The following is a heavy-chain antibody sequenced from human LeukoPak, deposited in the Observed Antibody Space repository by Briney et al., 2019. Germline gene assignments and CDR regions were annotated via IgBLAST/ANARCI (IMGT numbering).Heavy chain of an antibody. CDR3: VRRDPGWNYFDY. D-gene: IGHD6-19*01. CDR1: GGSINSHY. V-gene: IGHV4-59*08. CDR2: IFYTGKN. J-gene: IGHJ4*02. Sequence: PSETLSFTCAVSGGSINSHYWGWIRQPPGKGLQWIGDIFYTGKNNYNPSLKSRVTISLDTSKDHLSLHLTSVLAADTAIYYCVRRDPGWNYFDYWGQGILVTVSS.